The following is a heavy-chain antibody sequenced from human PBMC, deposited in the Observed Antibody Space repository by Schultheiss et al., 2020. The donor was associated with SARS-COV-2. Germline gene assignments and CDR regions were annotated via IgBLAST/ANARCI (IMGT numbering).Heavy chain of an antibody. D-gene: IGHD6-19*01. V-gene: IGHV3-21*01. J-gene: IGHJ6*02. CDR2: ISRSSSYS. CDR1: GFTFSSYE. CDR3: ARAPVARYGMDV. Sequence: GGSLRLSCAASGFTFSSYEMNWVRQAPGKGLEWVSSISRSSSYSFYADSVKGRFTVSRDNCKNTLYLQMNSLRAEDTAVYYCARAPVARYGMDVWGQGTTVTVSS.